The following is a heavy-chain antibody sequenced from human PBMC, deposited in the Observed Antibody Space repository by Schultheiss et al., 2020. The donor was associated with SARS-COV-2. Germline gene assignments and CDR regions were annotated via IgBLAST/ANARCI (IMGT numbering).Heavy chain of an antibody. J-gene: IGHJ6*03. Sequence: GESLKISCAASGFTFSDYYMSWIRQAPGKGLEWVSYISSSGSTIYYADSVKGRFTISRDNAKNSLYLQMNSLRAEDTAVYYCAKYGVGGYYEAYYYMDVWGKGTTVTVSS. CDR1: GFTFSDYY. CDR2: ISSSGSTI. D-gene: IGHD3-16*01. CDR3: AKYGVGGYYEAYYYMDV. V-gene: IGHV3-11*01.